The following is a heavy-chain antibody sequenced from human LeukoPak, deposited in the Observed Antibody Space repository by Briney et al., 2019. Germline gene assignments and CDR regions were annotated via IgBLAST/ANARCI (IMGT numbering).Heavy chain of an antibody. CDR2: MSYDGSNK. CDR3: AREYYDSSGYLSWYFDL. V-gene: IGHV3-30-3*01. D-gene: IGHD3-22*01. J-gene: IGHJ2*01. CDR1: GFTFSSYW. Sequence: GGSLRLSCAASGFTFSSYWMSWVRQAPGKGLEWVAVMSYDGSNKYYADSVKGRFTISRDNSKNTLYLQMNSLRAEDTAVYYCAREYYDSSGYLSWYFDLWGRGTLVTVSS.